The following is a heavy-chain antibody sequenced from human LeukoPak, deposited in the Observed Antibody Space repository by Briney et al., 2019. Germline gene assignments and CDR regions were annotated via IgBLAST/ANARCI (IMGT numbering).Heavy chain of an antibody. D-gene: IGHD3-3*01. CDR2: IIPILGIA. V-gene: IGHV1-69*04. CDR1: GGTFSSYA. CDR3: ARAPQQITIPSRHRSFDY. Sequence: SVKVSCKASGGTFSSYAISWVRQAPGQGLEWMGRIIPILGIANYAQKFQGRVTITADKSTSTAYMELSSLRSEDTAVYYCARAPQQITIPSRHRSFDYWGQGTLVTVSS. J-gene: IGHJ4*02.